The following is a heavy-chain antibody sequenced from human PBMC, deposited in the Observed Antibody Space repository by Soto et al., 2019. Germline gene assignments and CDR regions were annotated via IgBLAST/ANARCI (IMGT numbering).Heavy chain of an antibody. V-gene: IGHV4-59*08. J-gene: IGHJ4*02. CDR1: GGSISDYY. CDR3: ARQPTTVVAGGDY. CDR2: IYYTGST. D-gene: IGHD4-4*01. Sequence: QVRLQESGPGLVKPSGTLSLTCTVSGGSISDYYWSWIRQPPGKGLEWIEYIYYTGSTNYNPSLKTRVTISLDTSKNQFSLKLTSVTAADTAVYYCARQPTTVVAGGDYWGQGTLVTVSS.